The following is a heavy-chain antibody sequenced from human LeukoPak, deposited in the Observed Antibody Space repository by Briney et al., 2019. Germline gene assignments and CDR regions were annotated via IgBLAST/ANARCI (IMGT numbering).Heavy chain of an antibody. V-gene: IGHV1-2*02. D-gene: IGHD3-22*01. CDR2: INPISGGT. Sequence: GASVKVSCKASGYTFTGYYMHWVRQAPGQGLEWMGRINPISGGTNYAQNFQGRVTMTRDTSINTAYMELSRLRSDDTAVYYCARDSTGYDTRGYYRLDYWGQGTMVTVSS. CDR1: GYTFTGYY. CDR3: ARDSTGYDTRGYYRLDY. J-gene: IGHJ4*02.